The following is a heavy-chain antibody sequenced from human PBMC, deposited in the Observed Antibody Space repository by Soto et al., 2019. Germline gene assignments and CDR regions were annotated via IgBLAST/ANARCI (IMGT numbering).Heavy chain of an antibody. Sequence: SETLSLTCAVSGGSISSGGYSWSWIRQPPGKGLGWIGYIYHSGSTYYNPSLKSRVTISVDTSKNQFSLKLSSVTAADTAVYYCARLGDYYQSLDTSGQGTLVTVSS. CDR2: IYHSGST. CDR1: GGSISSGGYS. V-gene: IGHV4-30-2*02. D-gene: IGHD3-22*01. J-gene: IGHJ5*02. CDR3: ARLGDYYQSLDT.